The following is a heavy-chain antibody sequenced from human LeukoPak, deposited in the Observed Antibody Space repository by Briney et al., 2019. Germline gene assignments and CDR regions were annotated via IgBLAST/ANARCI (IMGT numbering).Heavy chain of an antibody. CDR1: GCTLSTYN. CDR2: ISSGSNYI. D-gene: IGHD1-26*01. CDR3: ARDREPT. Sequence: GGSLRLSCAASGCTLSTYNMNWVRQAPGTGLEWVSSISSGSNYIYYADSVKGRFTISRDNAKNSLYLQMNSLRAEDTAVYYCARDREPTWGRGTLVTVSS. J-gene: IGHJ4*02. V-gene: IGHV3-21*01.